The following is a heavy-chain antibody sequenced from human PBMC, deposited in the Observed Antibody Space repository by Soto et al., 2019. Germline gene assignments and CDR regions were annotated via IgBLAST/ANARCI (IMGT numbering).Heavy chain of an antibody. CDR1: GGTFSNYA. CDR2: IIPIFGTR. CDR3: SKDGGREGYFGNWFDP. J-gene: IGHJ5*02. D-gene: IGHD2-15*01. V-gene: IGHV1-69*15. Sequence: QVQLVQSGAEVKKPGSSVKVSCKASGGTFSNYAITLVRQAPGQGLEWLGRIIPIFGTRDYAQNFQGIVTISADDSTTTAYIELSSLRSDDTAVYSCSKDGGREGYFGNWFDPWGQGTLGTVSS.